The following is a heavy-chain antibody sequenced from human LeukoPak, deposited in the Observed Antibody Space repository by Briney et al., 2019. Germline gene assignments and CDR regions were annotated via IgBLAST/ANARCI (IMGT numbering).Heavy chain of an antibody. Sequence: GASLQISCQGSGYSFTSYWIGWVRRMPGKGREWMGVIYPGDSDTRYSPSFQGQVTISADKSINTAYLQWSSLKASDTAMYYCARQTPHYYGSGSYSGWFDPWGQGTLVTVSS. V-gene: IGHV5-51*01. D-gene: IGHD3-10*01. CDR3: ARQTPHYYGSGSYSGWFDP. CDR1: GYSFTSYW. J-gene: IGHJ5*02. CDR2: IYPGDSDT.